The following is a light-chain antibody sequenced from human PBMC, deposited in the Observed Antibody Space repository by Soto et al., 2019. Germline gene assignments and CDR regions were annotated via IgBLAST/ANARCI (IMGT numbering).Light chain of an antibody. J-gene: IGLJ1*01. V-gene: IGLV2-8*01. CDR1: SSDIGDYNY. CDR3: SSYAGSNNYV. Sequence: QSALTQPPSASGSPGQSVTFSCTGTSSDIGDYNYVSWYQQHPGKAPKLMIYEVTKRPSGVPDRFSGSKSGNTASLTVSGLEADDEPDYYCSSYAGSNNYVLGTRTRVTGL. CDR2: EVT.